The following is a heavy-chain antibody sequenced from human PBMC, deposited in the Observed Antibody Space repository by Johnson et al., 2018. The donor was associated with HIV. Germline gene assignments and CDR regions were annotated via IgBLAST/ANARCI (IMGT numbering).Heavy chain of an antibody. J-gene: IGHJ3*02. CDR3: AKGRETNAFDI. D-gene: IGHD1-7*01. CDR2: ISYDGSNK. V-gene: IGHV3-30-3*02. Sequence: QVQLFESGGGVVQPGVSLRLSCAASAFTFSSYAMHWVRQAPGKGLEWVAVISYDGSNKYYGDSVKGRFTISRDNSKNTLYLQMNSLRAGGTAVYYCAKGRETNAFDIWGQGTLVTVSS. CDR1: AFTFSSYA.